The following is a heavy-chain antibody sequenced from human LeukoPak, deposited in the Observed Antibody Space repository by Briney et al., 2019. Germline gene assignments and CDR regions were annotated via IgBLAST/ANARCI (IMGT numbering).Heavy chain of an antibody. D-gene: IGHD6-13*01. CDR1: GGTFSSYA. Sequence: SVKVSCKASGGTFSSYAISWVRQAPGQGLEWMGGIIPIFGTANYAQKFQGRVTITTDESTSTAYMELSSLRSEDTAVYYCARGSGIAAAGTGIFDYWGQGTLVTVSS. CDR3: ARGSGIAAAGTGIFDY. CDR2: IIPIFGTA. J-gene: IGHJ4*02. V-gene: IGHV1-69*05.